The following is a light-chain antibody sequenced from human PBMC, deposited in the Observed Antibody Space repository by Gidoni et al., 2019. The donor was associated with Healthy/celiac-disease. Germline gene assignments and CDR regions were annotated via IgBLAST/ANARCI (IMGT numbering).Light chain of an antibody. Sequence: QSVLTQPASASGSPGPAITISCTGTSSDVGGYNYVSWYQQHPGKAPKLMIYDVSNRPSGVSNRFSGSKSGNTASLTISGLQAEDEADYYCSSYTSSSTLVFGGGTKLTVL. V-gene: IGLV2-14*01. CDR3: SSYTSSSTLV. J-gene: IGLJ2*01. CDR1: SSDVGGYNY. CDR2: DVS.